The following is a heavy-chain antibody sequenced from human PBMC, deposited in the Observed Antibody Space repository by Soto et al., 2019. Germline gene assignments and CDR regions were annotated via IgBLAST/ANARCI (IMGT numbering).Heavy chain of an antibody. CDR3: ARGSNYDILTGYYHFDY. CDR2: INPSGGST. D-gene: IGHD3-9*01. CDR1: GYNFTSYY. V-gene: IGHV1-46*03. J-gene: IGHJ4*02. Sequence: XSVKVSSTASGYNFTSYYMRWVRHAPGQGLEWMGIINPSGGSTSYAQEFQGRVTMTRDTSTSTVYMELSSLRSEDTAVYYCARGSNYDILTGYYHFDYWGQGTLVTVSS.